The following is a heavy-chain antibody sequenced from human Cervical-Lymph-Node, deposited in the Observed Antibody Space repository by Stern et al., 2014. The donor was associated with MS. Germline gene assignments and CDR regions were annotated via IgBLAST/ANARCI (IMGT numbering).Heavy chain of an antibody. D-gene: IGHD6-19*01. CDR3: ARDRDSSGYYSAFDS. V-gene: IGHV3-9*01. Sequence: VQLVDSGRGFVQPGGSLELSCASSGVTFDDYSLPLVRPAPRPGLEWVSRVNGNGGRIGYADSMKGRFTISRDNAKNSLYLQMNSLRPEDTALYYCARDRDSSGYYSAFDSWGQGTLVTVSS. CDR2: VNGNGGRI. J-gene: IGHJ4*02. CDR1: GVTFDDYS.